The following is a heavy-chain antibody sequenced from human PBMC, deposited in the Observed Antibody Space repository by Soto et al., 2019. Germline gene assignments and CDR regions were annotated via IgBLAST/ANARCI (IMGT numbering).Heavy chain of an antibody. CDR3: ARAGGYPDYFDY. V-gene: IGHV4-30-4*01. J-gene: IGHJ4*02. Sequence: SETLSLTCTVSGGSISSGDYYWSWIRQPPGKGLEWIGYIYYSGSTYYNPSLKSRVTISVDTSKNQFSLKLSSVTAADTAVYYCARAGGYPDYFDYWGQGTLVTVYS. CDR1: GGSISSGDYY. D-gene: IGHD3-22*01. CDR2: IYYSGST.